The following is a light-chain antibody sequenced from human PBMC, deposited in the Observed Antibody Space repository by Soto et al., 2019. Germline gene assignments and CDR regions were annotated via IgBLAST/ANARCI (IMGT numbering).Light chain of an antibody. CDR1: QSVSNTY. Sequence: EIVLTQSPGTLSLSPGERATLSCRASQSVSNTYLAWYQQKPGQAPRLLIFRASTRATGIPDRFSGSGSGTDFPLTISRLEPEDFALYYCQQYGSSWTFGQGTKVDIK. CDR3: QQYGSSWT. J-gene: IGKJ1*01. V-gene: IGKV3-20*01. CDR2: RAS.